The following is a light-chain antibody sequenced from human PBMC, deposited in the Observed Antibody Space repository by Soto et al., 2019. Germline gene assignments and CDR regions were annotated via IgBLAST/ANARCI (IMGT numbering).Light chain of an antibody. CDR3: QQYNDNWT. J-gene: IGKJ1*01. CDR2: KAS. Sequence: DIQMTQSPSTLSASVGDRVTITCRASQSISSWLAWYQQKPGQALKLLIYKASTLQSGVPSRFSGSGSGTEFTLAISSLQPDDSATYYCQQYNDNWTFGQGTKVDIK. V-gene: IGKV1-5*03. CDR1: QSISSW.